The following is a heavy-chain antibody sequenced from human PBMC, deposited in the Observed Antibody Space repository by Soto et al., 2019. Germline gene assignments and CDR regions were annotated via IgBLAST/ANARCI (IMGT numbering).Heavy chain of an antibody. CDR1: GYTFTSYD. CDR2: MNPNSGNT. Sequence: GASVKVSCKASGYTFTSYDINWVRQATGQGLEWMGWMNPNSGNTGYAQKFQGRVTMTRNTSISTAYRELSSLRSEDTAVYYCARARRDIVVVPAAAYYFDYCGEGPLVTV. CDR3: ARARRDIVVVPAAAYYFDY. D-gene: IGHD2-2*01. V-gene: IGHV1-8*01. J-gene: IGHJ4*02.